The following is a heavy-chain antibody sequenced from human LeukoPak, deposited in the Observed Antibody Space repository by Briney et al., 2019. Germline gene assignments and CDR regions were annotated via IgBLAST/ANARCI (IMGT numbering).Heavy chain of an antibody. V-gene: IGHV3-20*04. CDR1: GFTFDDYG. CDR3: ATSTAAAGTD. D-gene: IGHD6-13*01. CDR2: INWNGGST. Sequence: GSLRLSCAASGFTFDDYGMSWVRQAPGKGLEWVSGINWNGGSTGYADSVKGRFTISRDTAQNSLYLQMNSLRAEDTAIYYCATSTAAAGTDWGQGTLVTVSS. J-gene: IGHJ4*02.